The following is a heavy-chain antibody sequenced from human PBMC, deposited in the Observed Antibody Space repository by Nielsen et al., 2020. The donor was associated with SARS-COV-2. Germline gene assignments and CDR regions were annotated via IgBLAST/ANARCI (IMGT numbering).Heavy chain of an antibody. D-gene: IGHD3-16*02. CDR2: IYYSGST. CDR3: ARGGGTYYDYVWGSYRLGWYFDL. CDR1: GGSISSGDYY. J-gene: IGHJ2*01. Sequence: SETLSLTCTVSGGSISSGDYYWSWIRQPPGKGLEWIGYIYYSGSTYYNPSLKSRVTISVDTSKNQFSLKLSSVTAADTAVYYCARGGGTYYDYVWGSYRLGWYFDLWGRGTLVTVSS. V-gene: IGHV4-30-4*01.